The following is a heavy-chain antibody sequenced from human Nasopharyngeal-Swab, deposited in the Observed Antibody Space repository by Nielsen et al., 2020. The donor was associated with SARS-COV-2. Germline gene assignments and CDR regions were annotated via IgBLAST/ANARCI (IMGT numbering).Heavy chain of an antibody. CDR1: GGSFSGYY. CDR3: ARGRGRPNIVVVPAAICYFDY. J-gene: IGHJ4*02. D-gene: IGHD2-2*02. Sequence: SETLSLTCAVYGGSFSGYYWNWIRQPPGKGLEWIGEINHSGSTNYNPSLKSRITISLDTSKNQFSLKLSSVTAADTAVYYCARGRGRPNIVVVPAAICYFDYWGQGTLVTVSS. V-gene: IGHV4-34*01. CDR2: INHSGST.